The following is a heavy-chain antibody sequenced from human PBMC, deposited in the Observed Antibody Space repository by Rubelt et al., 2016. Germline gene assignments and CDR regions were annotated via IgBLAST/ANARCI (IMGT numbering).Heavy chain of an antibody. J-gene: IGHJ6*02. Sequence: SYATAYAASVKGRFTISRNDSKNTAYLQMNSLKTEDTAVYYCTRAPTRVISLFGGRPGNYYYYYGMDVWGQGTTVTVSS. CDR3: TRAPTRVISLFGGRPGNYYYYYGMDV. V-gene: IGHV3-73*01. D-gene: IGHD3-3*01. CDR2: SYAT.